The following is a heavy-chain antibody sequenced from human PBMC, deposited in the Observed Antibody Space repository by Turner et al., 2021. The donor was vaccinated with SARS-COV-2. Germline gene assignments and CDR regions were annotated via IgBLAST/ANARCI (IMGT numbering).Heavy chain of an antibody. CDR1: VSTFTSYD. J-gene: IGHJ5*02. V-gene: IGHV1-8*01. CDR3: ARGSYCSSTKGYTGGWIDP. Sequence: QVQLVQSGAEVKKPGASVKFSCKASVSTFTSYDIHWVRQATGQGLEWMGWRNTNSGNTGDAQKFKGRGTMTRNTAISTAYMELSSRRSEDTAVYDCARGSYCSSTKGYTGGWIDPWGQGTLVTVSS. CDR2: RNTNSGNT. D-gene: IGHD2-2*01.